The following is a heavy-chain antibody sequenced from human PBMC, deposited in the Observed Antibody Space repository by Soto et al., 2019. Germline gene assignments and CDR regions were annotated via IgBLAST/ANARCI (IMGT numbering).Heavy chain of an antibody. CDR2: IYYSGST. V-gene: IGHV4-59*01. CDR1: GGSISSYY. CDR3: ARCRYSSGWYVGGYFDY. D-gene: IGHD6-19*01. Sequence: SETLSLTCTVSGGSISSYYWSWIRQPPGKGLEWIGYIYYSGSTNYNPSLKSRVTISVDTSKNQFSLKLSSVTAADTAVDYCARCRYSSGWYVGGYFDYWGQGTLVTVSS. J-gene: IGHJ4*02.